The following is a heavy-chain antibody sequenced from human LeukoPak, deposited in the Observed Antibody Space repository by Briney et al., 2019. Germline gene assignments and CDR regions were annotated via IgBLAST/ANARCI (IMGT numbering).Heavy chain of an antibody. D-gene: IGHD5-12*01. V-gene: IGHV3-11*01. CDR1: GFTFSDYY. J-gene: IGHJ4*02. CDR3: ASEHSSYGTDYLDY. Sequence: GGSLRLSCAASGFTFSDYYMSWIRQAPGKGLEWVSCISSSGSTIYYADSVKGRFTISRDNAKNSLYLQMNSLRAEDTAVYYCASEHSSYGTDYLDYWGQGTLVTVSS. CDR2: ISSSGSTI.